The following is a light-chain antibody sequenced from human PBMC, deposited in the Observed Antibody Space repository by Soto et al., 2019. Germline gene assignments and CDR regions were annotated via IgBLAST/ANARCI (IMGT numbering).Light chain of an antibody. Sequence: DIQLTQSPIFLSASVGDRVTITCRASQGISSYLAWYQQKPGKAPKLLIYAASTLQSGVPSRFSGSGSGTEFTLTISSLQPEDFATYYCQQSYSTATWTFGQGTKVEIK. J-gene: IGKJ1*01. CDR2: AAS. CDR1: QGISSY. V-gene: IGKV1-9*01. CDR3: QQSYSTATWT.